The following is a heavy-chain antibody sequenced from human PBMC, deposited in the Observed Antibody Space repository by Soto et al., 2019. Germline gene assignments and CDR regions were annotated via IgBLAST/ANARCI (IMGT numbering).Heavy chain of an antibody. J-gene: IGHJ4*02. V-gene: IGHV3-72*01. CDR3: TRIAYNYGPGDY. CDR1: GFTFSDHY. CDR2: SRNKANSFST. D-gene: IGHD2-21*01. Sequence: GGSLRHSCEVSGFTFSDHYMDWVRQAPGKGLEWVGRSRNKANSFSTAYAPSVKGRFTISRDDSKSSLYLQMNSLKTDDTAVYYCTRIAYNYGPGDYWGQGTLVTVSS.